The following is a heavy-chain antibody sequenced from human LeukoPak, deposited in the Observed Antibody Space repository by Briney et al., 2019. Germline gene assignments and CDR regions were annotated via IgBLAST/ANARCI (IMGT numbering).Heavy chain of an antibody. CDR3: AKGPSGSYSYYSDFDY. CDR2: IRYDGSNK. V-gene: IGHV3-30*02. D-gene: IGHD1-26*01. J-gene: IGHJ4*02. CDR1: GFTFSSYG. Sequence: GGSLRLSCAASGFTFSSYGMHWVRQAPGKGLEWVAFIRYDGSNKYYADSVKGRFTISRDNSKNTLYLQMNSLRAEDTAVYYCAKGPSGSYSYYSDFDYWGQGTLVTVSS.